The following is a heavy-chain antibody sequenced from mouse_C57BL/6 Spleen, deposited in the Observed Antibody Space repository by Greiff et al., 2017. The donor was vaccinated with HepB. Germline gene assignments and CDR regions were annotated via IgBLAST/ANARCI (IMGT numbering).Heavy chain of an antibody. CDR1: GYTFTSYW. D-gene: IGHD4-1*01. CDR3: ARMLTGRVYWYFDV. CDR2: IDPNSGGT. V-gene: IGHV1-72*01. J-gene: IGHJ1*03. Sequence: QVHVKQPGAELVKPGASVKLSCKASGYTFTSYWMHWVKQRPGRGLEWIGRIDPNSGGTKYNEKFKSKATLTVDKPSSTAYMQLSSLTSEDSAVYYCARMLTGRVYWYFDVWGTGTTVTVSS.